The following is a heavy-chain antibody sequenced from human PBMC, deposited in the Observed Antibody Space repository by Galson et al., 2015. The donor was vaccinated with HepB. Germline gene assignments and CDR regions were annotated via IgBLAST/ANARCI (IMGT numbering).Heavy chain of an antibody. CDR3: ARDTYYYDSSGYYYYGMDV. V-gene: IGHV4-59*01. J-gene: IGHJ6*02. Sequence: LSLTCTVSGGSISSYYWSWIRQPPGKGLEWIGYIYYSGSTNYNPSLKSRVTISVDTSKNQFSLKLSSVTAADTAVYYCARDTYYYDSSGYYYYGMDVWGQGTTVTVSS. D-gene: IGHD3-22*01. CDR2: IYYSGST. CDR1: GGSISSYY.